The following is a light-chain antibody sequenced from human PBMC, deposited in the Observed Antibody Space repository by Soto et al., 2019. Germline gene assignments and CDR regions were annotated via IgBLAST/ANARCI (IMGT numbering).Light chain of an antibody. CDR1: QSVLHSSNNKNY. Sequence: DIVMTQSPDSLAVSLGERATINCKSSQSVLHSSNNKNYLAWYQQRRGQPPRVLIHGASSRATGIPDRFSGSGSGTDFTLTNSRLEPEDFAVYYCQQYGSSPTTFGQGTRLEIK. J-gene: IGKJ5*01. CDR2: GAS. V-gene: IGKV4-1*01. CDR3: QQYGSSPTT.